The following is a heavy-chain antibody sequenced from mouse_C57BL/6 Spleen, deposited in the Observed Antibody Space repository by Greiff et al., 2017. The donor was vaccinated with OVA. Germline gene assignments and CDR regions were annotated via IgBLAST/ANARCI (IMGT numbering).Heavy chain of an antibody. J-gene: IGHJ4*01. Sequence: QVQLKESGPGLVQPSQSLSITCTVSGFSLTSYGVHWVRQSPGKGLEWLGVIWSGGSTDYNAAFISRLSISKDNSKSQVFFKMNSLQADDTAIYYCAREGDTTVVEGYAMDYWGQGTSVTVSS. CDR1: GFSLTSYG. D-gene: IGHD1-1*01. CDR2: IWSGGST. V-gene: IGHV2-2*01. CDR3: AREGDTTVVEGYAMDY.